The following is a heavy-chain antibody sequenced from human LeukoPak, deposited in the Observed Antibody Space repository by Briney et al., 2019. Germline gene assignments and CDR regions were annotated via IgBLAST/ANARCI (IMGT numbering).Heavy chain of an antibody. CDR2: IYYSGST. J-gene: IGHJ2*01. CDR1: GGAISSYY. Sequence: SETLSLTCSVSGGAISSYYWSWLRQPPGMGLEWIGYIYYSGSTNYNPSLKNRVTISVGTSKDQFSLRLTSVTAADTAMYYCARSFLGDWYFDLWGRGTLVSVSS. CDR3: ARSFLGDWYFDL. V-gene: IGHV4-59*01. D-gene: IGHD1-26*01.